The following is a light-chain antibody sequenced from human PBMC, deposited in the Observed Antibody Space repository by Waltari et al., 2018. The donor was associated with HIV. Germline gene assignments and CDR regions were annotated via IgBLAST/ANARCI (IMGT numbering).Light chain of an antibody. J-gene: IGKJ1*01. Sequence: DIQMTQSPSTLSASIGDRVTITCRASQSINNCLALYQQKPGKAPKLLIYEESSLHTGVPSSFSGRASGTEFTLTINSVQPDDFATYYCQQYNSYSTFGQGTKVDIK. CDR3: QQYNSYST. CDR2: EES. CDR1: QSINNC. V-gene: IGKV1-5*03.